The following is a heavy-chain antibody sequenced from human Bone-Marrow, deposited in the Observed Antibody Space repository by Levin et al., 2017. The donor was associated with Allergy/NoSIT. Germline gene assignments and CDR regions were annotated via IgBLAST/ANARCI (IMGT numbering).Heavy chain of an antibody. J-gene: IGHJ4*02. Sequence: GESLKISCKASGYSFTDYAMIWLRQAPGQGLEWMGWINTNTGKPMNAPGFTGRFVFSLDTSVSTAYLQITSLTAEDTAVYFCAREEYVAARLRGYFDSSGQGTLVTVSS. CDR1: GYSFTDYA. CDR2: INTNTGKP. V-gene: IGHV7-4-1*02. CDR3: AREEYVAARLRGYFDS. D-gene: IGHD6-6*01.